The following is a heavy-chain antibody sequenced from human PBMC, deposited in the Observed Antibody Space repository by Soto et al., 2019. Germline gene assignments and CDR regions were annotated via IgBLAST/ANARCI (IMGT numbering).Heavy chain of an antibody. CDR2: ISDDGSNK. CDR3: ANRYCISTSCPLDY. V-gene: IGHV3-30*18. Sequence: QVQLVESGGGVVQPGRSLRLSCAASGFTFSSYGMHWVRQAPGKGLEWVAVISDDGSNKYYADSVKGRFTISRDNSKNPLYLQMSSLRAEDTAVYYCANRYCISTSCPLDYWGQGTLVTVSS. CDR1: GFTFSSYG. J-gene: IGHJ4*02. D-gene: IGHD2-2*01.